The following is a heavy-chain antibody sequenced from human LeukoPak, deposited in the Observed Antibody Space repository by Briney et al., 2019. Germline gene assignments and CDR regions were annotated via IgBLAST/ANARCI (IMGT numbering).Heavy chain of an antibody. Sequence: GGSLRLSCAASGFTFSNAWMSWVRQAPGKGLEWVSVIYSGGSTYYADSVKGRFTISRDNSKNTLYLQMNSLRAEDTAVYYCARVRLYSYVVDYWGQGTLVTVSS. D-gene: IGHD5-18*01. CDR3: ARVRLYSYVVDY. J-gene: IGHJ4*02. CDR2: IYSGGST. V-gene: IGHV3-53*01. CDR1: GFTFSNAW.